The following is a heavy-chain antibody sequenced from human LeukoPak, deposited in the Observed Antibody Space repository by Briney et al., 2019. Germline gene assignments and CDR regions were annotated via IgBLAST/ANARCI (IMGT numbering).Heavy chain of an antibody. CDR1: GGSFSGYY. Sequence: SETLSLTCAVYGGSFSGYYWSWIRQPPGKGLESIGEINHSGSTNYNPSLKSRCTISVDTSKNKFSLKLSSVTAADTAVYYCARGMGFWSGYVVYWGQGTLVTVSS. V-gene: IGHV4-34*01. J-gene: IGHJ4*02. D-gene: IGHD3-3*01. CDR2: INHSGST. CDR3: ARGMGFWSGYVVY.